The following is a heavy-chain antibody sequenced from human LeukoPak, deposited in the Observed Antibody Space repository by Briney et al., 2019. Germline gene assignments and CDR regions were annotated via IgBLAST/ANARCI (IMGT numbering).Heavy chain of an antibody. CDR3: ARIWQWLVSGEGAFDF. J-gene: IGHJ3*01. CDR2: INPNSGGT. D-gene: IGHD6-19*01. V-gene: IGHV1-2*02. CDR1: GYTFTGYY. Sequence: GASVKVSCKASGYTFTGYYMHWVRQAPGQGLEWMGWINPNSGGTDSAQKFQGRVTMTRDTSIRTAYMELSRLKSDDTAVYYCARIWQWLVSGEGAFDFWGQGTVVTVSS.